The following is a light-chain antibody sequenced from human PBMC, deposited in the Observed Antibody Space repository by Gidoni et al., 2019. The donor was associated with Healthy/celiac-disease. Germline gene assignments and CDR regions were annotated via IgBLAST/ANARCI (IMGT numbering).Light chain of an antibody. CDR1: NIGSKN. V-gene: IGLV3-9*01. CDR3: QVWDSSTVV. CDR2: RDS. Sequence: SSELTQPLSVSVARGQTARITCGGTNIGSKNVHWYQQKPGPAPVPVSYRDSNRPSGIPERFSGSNSGNTATLTISRAQAGDEADYYCQVWDSSTVVFGGGTKLTVL. J-gene: IGLJ2*01.